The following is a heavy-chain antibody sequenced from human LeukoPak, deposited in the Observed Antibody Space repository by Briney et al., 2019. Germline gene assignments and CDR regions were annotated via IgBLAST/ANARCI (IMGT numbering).Heavy chain of an antibody. V-gene: IGHV3-74*01. CDR1: GFTLSSYW. J-gene: IGHJ4*02. CDR3: ATPRGSGSYLAFDY. CDR2: INSDGSST. D-gene: IGHD1-26*01. Sequence: GGSLRLSCAASGFTLSSYWMHWVRQAPGKGLVWVSRINSDGSSTSYADSVKGRFTISRDNAKNTLYLQMNSLRAEDTAVYYCATPRGSGSYLAFDYWGQGTLVTVSS.